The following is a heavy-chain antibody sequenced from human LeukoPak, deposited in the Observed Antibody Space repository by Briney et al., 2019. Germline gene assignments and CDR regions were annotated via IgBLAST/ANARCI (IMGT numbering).Heavy chain of an antibody. V-gene: IGHV4-59*08. Sequence: SETLSLTCTVSGGSISSYYWSWIRQPPGKGLEWIGYIYYSGSTNYNPSLKSRVTISVDTSKNQFSVKLSSVTAADTAVYYCARYTVDAFDIWGQGTMVTVSS. CDR1: GGSISSYY. CDR3: ARYTVDAFDI. J-gene: IGHJ3*02. CDR2: IYYSGST.